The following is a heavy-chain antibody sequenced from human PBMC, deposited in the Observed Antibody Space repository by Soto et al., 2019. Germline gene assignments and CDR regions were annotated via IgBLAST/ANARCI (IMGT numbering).Heavy chain of an antibody. V-gene: IGHV1-69*02. J-gene: IGHJ5*02. Sequence: QVQLVQSGAEVKKPGSSVKVSCKASGGTFSSYTISWVRQAPGQGLEWMGRIIPILGIANYAQKFQGRVTITGDKSTSPAYMELSSLRSEDTAVYYCARVRGVAASFGPWGQGTLVTVSS. CDR3: ARVRGVAASFGP. CDR2: IIPILGIA. CDR1: GGTFSSYT. D-gene: IGHD6-19*01.